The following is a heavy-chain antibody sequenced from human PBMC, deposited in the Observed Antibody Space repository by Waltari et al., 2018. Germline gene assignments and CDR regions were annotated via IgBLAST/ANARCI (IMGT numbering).Heavy chain of an antibody. CDR2: IYYSGST. CDR1: GGSISSHY. V-gene: IGHV4-59*11. CDR3: ARSWELLFDY. D-gene: IGHD1-26*01. Sequence: QVQLQQWGAGLLKPSETLSLTCAVYGGSISSHYWSWIRQPPGKGLEWIGYIYYSGSTNYNPSLKSRVTISVDTSKNQFSLKLSSVTAADTAVYYCARSWELLFDYWGQGTLVTVSS. J-gene: IGHJ4*02.